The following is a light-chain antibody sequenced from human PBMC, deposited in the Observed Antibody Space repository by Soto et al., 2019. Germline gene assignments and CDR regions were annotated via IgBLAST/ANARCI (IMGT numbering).Light chain of an antibody. Sequence: VLTQSPATLSLSPGERATLSCRASQTVSRYLAWYQHKPGQAPRLLIHDASSRATGVPARFNGSGSGTDYTVTISSLEPEDFAIYYCQQRSTWPLFTFGGGTKVEI. J-gene: IGKJ4*01. V-gene: IGKV3-11*01. CDR3: QQRSTWPLFT. CDR1: QTVSRY. CDR2: DAS.